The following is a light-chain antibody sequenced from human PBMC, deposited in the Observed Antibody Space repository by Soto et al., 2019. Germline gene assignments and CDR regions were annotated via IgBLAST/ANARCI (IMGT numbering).Light chain of an antibody. V-gene: IGKV1-5*03. J-gene: IGKJ4*01. Sequence: DIQMTQSPSTLSASVGDRVTITCRASQSISTWLAWYQQKPGNAPKLLIYKASSLESGVSSRFSGSGSGTEFTLTISSLQPDDFATYYCQQYNTYPLTFGGGTTVEIK. CDR2: KAS. CDR3: QQYNTYPLT. CDR1: QSISTW.